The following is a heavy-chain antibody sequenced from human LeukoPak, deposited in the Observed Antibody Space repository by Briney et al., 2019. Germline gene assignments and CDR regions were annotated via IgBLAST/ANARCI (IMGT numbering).Heavy chain of an antibody. CDR3: APREDYRPFDP. D-gene: IGHD4/OR15-4a*01. CDR2: INHSGST. Sequence: PSETLSLTCAVYGGSFSGYYWSWIRQPPGKGLEWIGEINHSGSTNYNPSLKSRVTISVDTSKNQFSLRLTSVTAADTAVYYCAPREDYRPFDPWGQGTLVVVSS. CDR1: GGSFSGYY. V-gene: IGHV4-34*01. J-gene: IGHJ5*02.